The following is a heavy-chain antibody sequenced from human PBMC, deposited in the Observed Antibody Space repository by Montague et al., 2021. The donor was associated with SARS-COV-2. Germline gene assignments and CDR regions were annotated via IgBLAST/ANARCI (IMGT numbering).Heavy chain of an antibody. V-gene: IGHV3-23*01. J-gene: IGHJ5*02. CDR2: IGSTGGST. D-gene: IGHD5-18*01. CDR3: AKGDTAMAPYNWFDP. Sequence: SLRLSCAASGFTFSIYAMTWVRQAPGKGLEWLSAIGSTGGSTYYADSVKGRFTISRDNSKNTLYLQMNSLRAEDTAVYYCAKGDTAMAPYNWFDPWGQGTLSPSPQ. CDR1: GFTFSIYA.